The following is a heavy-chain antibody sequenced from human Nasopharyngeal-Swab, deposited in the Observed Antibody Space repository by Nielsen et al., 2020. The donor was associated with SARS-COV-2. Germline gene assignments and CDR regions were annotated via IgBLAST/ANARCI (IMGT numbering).Heavy chain of an antibody. CDR3: ARARGAYGDYYYYYYTDV. Sequence: SETLSLTCAISGASVSISSAAWNWIRQSPSRGLEWLGRTYYRSKWYNDYAVSVKSRITINPDTSKNQFSLHLNSVTPEDTAVYYCARARGAYGDYYYYYYTDVWGKGTTVTVSS. V-gene: IGHV6-1*01. J-gene: IGHJ6*03. CDR1: GASVSISSAA. D-gene: IGHD4-17*01. CDR2: TYYRSKWYN.